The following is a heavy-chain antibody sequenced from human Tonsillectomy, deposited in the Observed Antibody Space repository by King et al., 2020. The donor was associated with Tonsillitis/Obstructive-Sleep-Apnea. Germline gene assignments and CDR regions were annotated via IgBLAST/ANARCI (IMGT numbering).Heavy chain of an antibody. J-gene: IGHJ4*02. V-gene: IGHV3-9*01. CDR2: ITWNSDAV. CDR3: VRDLGDKGGSYYFDA. D-gene: IGHD2-21*01. CDR1: GFTFDDYA. Sequence: VQLVESGGDLLQPGRSLRLSCAASGFTFDDYAMHWVLQTPGKGLEWVSGITWNSDAVGYATSVKGRFTISRDNAKNSLYLQMNSLRTEDTALYYCVRDLGDKGGSYYFDAWGQGTLVTVSS.